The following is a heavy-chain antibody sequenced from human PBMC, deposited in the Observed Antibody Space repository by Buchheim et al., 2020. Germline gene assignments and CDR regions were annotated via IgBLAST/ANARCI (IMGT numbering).Heavy chain of an antibody. J-gene: IGHJ5*02. CDR1: GFTLNNYA. CDR3: ASYRIVTVSNPTRWFDP. D-gene: IGHD1-26*01. Sequence: EVQLLESGGGWVQPGGSLRLSCAASGFTLNNYAMTWVRQAPGKGLEWVSTIGGSGTTYYADSVKGRFTISRDNSKNTLYLQMNSLRAEDTGVYYCASYRIVTVSNPTRWFDPWGQGT. CDR2: IGGSGTT. V-gene: IGHV3-23*01.